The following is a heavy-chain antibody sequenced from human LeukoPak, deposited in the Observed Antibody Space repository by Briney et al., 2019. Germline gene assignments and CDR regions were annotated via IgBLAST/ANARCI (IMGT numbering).Heavy chain of an antibody. CDR3: APKGRWLQLQSYFDY. CDR1: GFTFSSYA. CDR2: ISYDGSNK. Sequence: GRSLRLSCAASGFTFSSYAMHWVRQAPGKGLEWVAVISYDGSNKYSADSVKGRFTISRDNSKNTLYLQMNTLRAEDTAVYYCAPKGRWLQLQSYFDYWGQGTPVTVSS. D-gene: IGHD5-24*01. J-gene: IGHJ4*02. V-gene: IGHV3-30-3*01.